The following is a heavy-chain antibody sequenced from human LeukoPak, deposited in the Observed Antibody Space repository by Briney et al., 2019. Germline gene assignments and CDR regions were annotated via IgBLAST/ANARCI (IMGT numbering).Heavy chain of an antibody. CDR2: IYHSGST. D-gene: IGHD1-26*01. CDR3: ARAVGATRDY. Sequence: SETLSLTCTVSGYSISSGYYWGWIRQPPGKGLEWTGSIYHSGSTYYNPSLKSRVTISVDTSKNQFSLKLSSVTAADTAVYYCARAVGATRDYWGQGTLVTVSS. V-gene: IGHV4-38-2*02. CDR1: GYSISSGYY. J-gene: IGHJ4*02.